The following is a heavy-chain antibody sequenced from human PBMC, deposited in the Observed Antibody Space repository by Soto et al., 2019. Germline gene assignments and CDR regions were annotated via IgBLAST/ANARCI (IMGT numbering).Heavy chain of an antibody. D-gene: IGHD5-12*01. Sequence: EVQLVESGGDLVKPGGSLRLSCAASGFTFSNAWMSWVRQAPGKGLEWVGRIKGKTDGGTPDYAAPVKGRFTISRDDSKHTLYLQMNSLKSEDTAVYYCSTVRLLSGDNYDKFGSWGQGTLVTVSS. J-gene: IGHJ5*02. V-gene: IGHV3-15*01. CDR1: GFTFSNAW. CDR2: IKGKTDGGTP. CDR3: STVRLLSGDNYDKFGS.